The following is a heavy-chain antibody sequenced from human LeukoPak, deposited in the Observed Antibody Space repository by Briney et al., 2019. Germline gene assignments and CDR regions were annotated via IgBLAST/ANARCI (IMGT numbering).Heavy chain of an antibody. CDR2: INPSGGST. V-gene: IGHV1-46*01. D-gene: IGHD6-19*01. J-gene: IGHJ4*02. CDR3: ARDTSSSGWYGLDY. Sequence: ASVKVSCKASGYTFTSYDINWVRQAPGQGLEWMGIINPSGGSTSYAQKFQGGVTMTRDMSTSTVYMELSRLRSEDTAVYYCARDTSSSGWYGLDYWGQGTLVTVSS. CDR1: GYTFTSYD.